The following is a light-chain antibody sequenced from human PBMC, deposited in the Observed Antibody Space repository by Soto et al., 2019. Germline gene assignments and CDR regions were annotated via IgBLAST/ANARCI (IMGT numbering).Light chain of an antibody. J-gene: IGLJ1*01. CDR2: EVS. CDR3: WSSPGITSPV. V-gene: IGLV2-14*01. CDR1: TSDIGSYNS. Sequence: QPALTQPASVYRSPRRSITSSCPGTTSDIGSYNSVSWYQQHVVNAPKLIIYEVSHRPSGVSPRFSSSKSGNTASLTISGPQAEAEALYYGWSSPGITSPVF.